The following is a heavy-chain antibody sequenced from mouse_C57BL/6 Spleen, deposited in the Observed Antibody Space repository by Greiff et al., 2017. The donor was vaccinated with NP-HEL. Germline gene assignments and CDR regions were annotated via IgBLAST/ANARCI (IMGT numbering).Heavy chain of an antibody. Sequence: EVQLVESEGGLVQPGSSIKLSCTASGFTFSDYYMAWVRQVPEKGLEWVANINYDGSSTYYLDSLKSRFIISRDNAKNILYLQMSSLKSEDTATYYCARESDYYGSSPLAMDYWGQGTSVTVSS. V-gene: IGHV5-16*01. CDR2: INYDGSST. J-gene: IGHJ4*01. CDR1: GFTFSDYY. D-gene: IGHD1-1*01. CDR3: ARESDYYGSSPLAMDY.